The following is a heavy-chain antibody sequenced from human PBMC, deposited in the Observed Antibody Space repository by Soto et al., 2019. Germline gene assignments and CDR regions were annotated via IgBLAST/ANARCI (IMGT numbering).Heavy chain of an antibody. V-gene: IGHV1-46*01. CDR3: SRGFSSEAFDI. J-gene: IGHJ3*02. CDR1: GYTFTSYY. CDR2: INPSGGST. Sequence: ASVKVSCKASGYTFTSYYMHWVRQAPGQGIEWMGIINPSGGSTSYTQKFQGRLTMTRDTSTSTVYMELSSLRSEDTALYFCSRGFSSEAFDICAQRTTVPVSS.